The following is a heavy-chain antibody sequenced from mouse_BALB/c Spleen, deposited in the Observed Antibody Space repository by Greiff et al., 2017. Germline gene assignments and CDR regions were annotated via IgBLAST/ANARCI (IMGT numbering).Heavy chain of an antibody. Sequence: EVKVVESGGGLVQPGGSRKLSCAASGFTFSSFGMHWVRQAPEKGLEWVAYISSGSSTIYYADTVKGRFTISRDNPKNTLFLQMTSLRSEDTAMYYCARRYYGSYYAMDYWGQGTSVTVSS. CDR2: ISSGSSTI. D-gene: IGHD1-1*01. V-gene: IGHV5-17*02. J-gene: IGHJ4*01. CDR3: ARRYYGSYYAMDY. CDR1: GFTFSSFG.